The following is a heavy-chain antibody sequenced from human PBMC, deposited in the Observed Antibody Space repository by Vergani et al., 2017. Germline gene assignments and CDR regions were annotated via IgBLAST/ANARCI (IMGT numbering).Heavy chain of an antibody. Sequence: QLQLQESGPGLVRPSETLSLTCSVSGASISSGPFFWSWIRQPAGKGLEWIGRISNSGSAKYNSSLRSRVTNSVDTANNQFSLKLRSLTVADTAVYYCVREDVRYYDSYGDSAGFFDSWGQGTLVTVSS. CDR3: VREDVRYYDSYGDSAGFFDS. CDR1: GASISSGPFF. V-gene: IGHV4-61*02. D-gene: IGHD3-22*01. CDR2: ISNSGSA. J-gene: IGHJ5*01.